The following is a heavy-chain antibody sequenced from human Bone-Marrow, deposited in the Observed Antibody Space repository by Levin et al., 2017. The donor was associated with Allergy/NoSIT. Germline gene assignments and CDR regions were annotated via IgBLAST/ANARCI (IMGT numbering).Heavy chain of an antibody. D-gene: IGHD3-10*01. CDR3: ARGRGGQSVYGLDV. Sequence: RGESLKISCKGSGYSFTNYWIAWVRQMPGKGPEWMGMVYPGDSDTRYSPSFQGQVTISADKSIITAYLQLTSLKTSDTAIFYGARGRGGQSVYGLDVWGQGTTVIVSS. J-gene: IGHJ6*02. CDR2: VYPGDSDT. CDR1: GYSFTNYW. V-gene: IGHV5-51*01.